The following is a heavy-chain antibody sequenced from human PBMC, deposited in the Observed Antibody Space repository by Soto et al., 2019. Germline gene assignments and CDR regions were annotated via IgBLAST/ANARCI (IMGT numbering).Heavy chain of an antibody. CDR2: INQDGSEK. Sequence: EVQLVESGGGLVQPGGSLRLSCAASGFTFNRYWMKWVRQAPGRGLEWMGNINQDGSEKHYVDSVKGRFTISRDNGKDSVYLQMNSLKAEDTAMYYCARGGYDYSNPFDYWGQGTRVTVSS. CDR1: GFTFNRYW. D-gene: IGHD4-4*01. V-gene: IGHV3-7*04. J-gene: IGHJ4*02. CDR3: ARGGYDYSNPFDY.